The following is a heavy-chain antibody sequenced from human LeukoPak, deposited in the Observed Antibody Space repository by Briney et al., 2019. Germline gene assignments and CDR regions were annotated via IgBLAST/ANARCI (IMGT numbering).Heavy chain of an antibody. CDR3: ARDEGYCSGGSCSDYGDYGGYFDY. D-gene: IGHD2-15*01. J-gene: IGHJ4*02. Sequence: ASVKVSCKASGYTFTSYAMHWVRQAPGQRLEWMGWINAGNGNTKYSQGFQGRVTITRDTSASTAYMELSGLRSEDMAVYYCARDEGYCSGGSCSDYGDYGGYFDYWGQGTLVTVSS. CDR1: GYTFTSYA. CDR2: INAGNGNT. V-gene: IGHV1-3*03.